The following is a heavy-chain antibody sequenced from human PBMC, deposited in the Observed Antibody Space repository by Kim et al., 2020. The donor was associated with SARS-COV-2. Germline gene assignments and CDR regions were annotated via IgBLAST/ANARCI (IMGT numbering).Heavy chain of an antibody. Sequence: NPPLKRRVTRSVDTSKNQFSRKLSSVTAADTAVYYCARLSGDYAVGKFDYWGQGTLVTVSS. V-gene: IGHV4-39*01. J-gene: IGHJ4*02. D-gene: IGHD4-17*01. CDR3: ARLSGDYAVGKFDY.